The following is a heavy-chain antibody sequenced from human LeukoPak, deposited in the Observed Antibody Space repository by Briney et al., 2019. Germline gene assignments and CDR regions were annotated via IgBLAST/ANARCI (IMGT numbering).Heavy chain of an antibody. CDR1: GGTFSSYA. Sequence: AASVKVSCKASGGTFSSYAISWVRQAPGQGLEWMGWINPNSGGTNYAQKFQGRVTMTRDTSISTAYMELSRLRSDDTAVYYCASAGRGSNGDYYYYYMDVWGKGTTVTVSS. CDR2: INPNSGGT. J-gene: IGHJ6*03. V-gene: IGHV1-2*02. D-gene: IGHD4-23*01. CDR3: ASAGRGSNGDYYYYYMDV.